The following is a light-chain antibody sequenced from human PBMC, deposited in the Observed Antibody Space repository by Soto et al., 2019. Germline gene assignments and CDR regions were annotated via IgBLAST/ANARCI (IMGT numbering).Light chain of an antibody. CDR1: QSISSY. V-gene: IGKV1-39*01. CDR3: QQSYSTPPT. Sequence: DLRMTQSPSSLSASVGDRVTITCRASQSISSYLNWYQQKPGKAPKLLIYAASSLQSGVPSRFSGSGSGTDFTLTISSLQPEDFATYYCQQSYSTPPTYGGGTKVEIK. J-gene: IGKJ4*01. CDR2: AAS.